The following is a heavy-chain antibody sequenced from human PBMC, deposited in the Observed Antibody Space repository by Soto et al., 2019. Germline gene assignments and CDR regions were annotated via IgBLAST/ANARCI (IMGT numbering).Heavy chain of an antibody. D-gene: IGHD3-9*01. CDR3: ALNNILTGYYITGRFAYYYYGMDV. Sequence: QVTLKESGPVLVKPTETLTLTCTVSGFSLSNARMGVSWIRQPPGKALEWLAHIFSNDEKSYSTSPKSRLTISKDTSKSQVVLTMTNMDPVDTATYYCALNNILTGYYITGRFAYYYYGMDVWGQGTTVTVSS. J-gene: IGHJ6*02. CDR1: GFSLSNARMG. V-gene: IGHV2-26*01. CDR2: IFSNDEK.